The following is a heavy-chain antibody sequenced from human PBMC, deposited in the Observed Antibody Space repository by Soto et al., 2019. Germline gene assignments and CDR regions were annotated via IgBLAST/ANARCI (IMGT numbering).Heavy chain of an antibody. J-gene: IGHJ4*02. CDR2: IKSNTVGGTT. CDR3: TTDGPAIAVAGSDFDS. D-gene: IGHD6-19*01. V-gene: IGHV3-15*01. Sequence: EVQLVESGGGLVKPGGSLRLSCAASGLTFSNAWMNWVRQAPGKGLEWVGRIKSNTVGGTTDYAAPVKGRFTISRDDSNNTLYLQMNSLNSEDTAVYYCTTDGPAIAVAGSDFDSWGQGTLVTVSS. CDR1: GLTFSNAW.